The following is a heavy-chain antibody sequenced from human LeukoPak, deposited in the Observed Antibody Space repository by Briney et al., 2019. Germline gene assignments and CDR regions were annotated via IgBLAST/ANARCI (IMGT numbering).Heavy chain of an antibody. CDR2: IIPIFGTA. D-gene: IGHD6-6*01. CDR3: AFEYSSSSGDY. CDR1: GGTFSSYA. J-gene: IGHJ4*02. V-gene: IGHV1-69*13. Sequence: SVKVSCKASGGTFSSYAVSWVRQAPAQGLEWMGGIIPIFGTANYAQKFQGRVTITADESTSTAYMELSSLRSEDTAVYYCAFEYSSSSGDYWGQGTLVTVSS.